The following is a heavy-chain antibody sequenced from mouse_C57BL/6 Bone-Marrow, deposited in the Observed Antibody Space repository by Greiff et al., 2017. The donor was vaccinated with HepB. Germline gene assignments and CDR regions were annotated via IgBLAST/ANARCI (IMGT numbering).Heavy chain of an antibody. CDR2: IYPRSGNT. J-gene: IGHJ4*01. Sequence: QVQLQHSGAELARPGASVKLSCKASGYTFTSYGISWVKQRTGQGLEWIGEIYPRSGNTYYNEKFKGKATLTADKSSSTAYMELRSLTSEDSAVYFCARSFITTVERVCYAMDYWGQGTSVTVSS. CDR3: ARSFITTVERVCYAMDY. CDR1: GYTFTSYG. V-gene: IGHV1-81*01. D-gene: IGHD1-1*01.